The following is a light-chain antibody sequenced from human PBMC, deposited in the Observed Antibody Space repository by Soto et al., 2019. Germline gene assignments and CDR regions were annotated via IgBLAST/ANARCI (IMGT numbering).Light chain of an antibody. J-gene: IGKJ4*01. CDR2: DAS. V-gene: IGKV3-11*01. CDR3: QQRSNLLT. Sequence: EIVLTQSPATLSLSPGERATLSCRASQSVSSYLAWYQQKPGQAPSLLIYDASNRATVIPARFSGSGSGTDFPLTISSLDAEDFAVYYCQQRSNLLTFGGGTKVEIK. CDR1: QSVSSY.